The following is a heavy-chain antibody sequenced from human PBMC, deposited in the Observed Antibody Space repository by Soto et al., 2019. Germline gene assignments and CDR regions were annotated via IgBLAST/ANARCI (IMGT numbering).Heavy chain of an antibody. Sequence: QVQLQQWGAGPLRPLETLSLTCGVSGGSFRGYYWAWIRQSPGKGLEWIGEINDRGSINYNPSLKSRVSISVDTSKNHYSLNLRSVTAADTAVYYCARESHDILTGPPWVWYFYLWGRGTLVTVSS. V-gene: IGHV4-34*01. J-gene: IGHJ2*01. D-gene: IGHD3-9*01. CDR1: GGSFRGYY. CDR3: ARESHDILTGPPWVWYFYL. CDR2: INDRGSI.